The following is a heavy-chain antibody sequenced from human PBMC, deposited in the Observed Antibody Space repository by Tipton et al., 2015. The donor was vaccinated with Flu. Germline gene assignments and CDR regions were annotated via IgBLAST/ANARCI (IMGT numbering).Heavy chain of an antibody. CDR3: ARGRTTVTTPDRWYYYYGMDV. Sequence: TLSLTCAVYGGSFSGYYWSWIRQPPGKGLEWIGEINHSGSTNYNPSLKSRVTISVDTSKNQFSLKLSSVTAADTAVYYCARGRTTVTTPDRWYYYYGMDVWGQGTTVPVSS. CDR1: GGSFSGYY. V-gene: IGHV4-34*01. CDR2: INHSGST. J-gene: IGHJ6*02. D-gene: IGHD4-11*01.